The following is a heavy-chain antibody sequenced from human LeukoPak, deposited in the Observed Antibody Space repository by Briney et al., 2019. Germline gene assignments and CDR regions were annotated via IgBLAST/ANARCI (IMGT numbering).Heavy chain of an antibody. D-gene: IGHD2-2*02. V-gene: IGHV3-23*01. CDR1: GFTFSTYA. Sequence: GGSLRLSCAASGFTFSTYAMSWVRQAPGKGLEWVSAISGSGGSTDYADSVKGRFTISRDNSKNTLCLQMNSLRAEDTAVYYCVKDSGYCSSTSCYTAFDVWGQGTMVIVSS. CDR2: ISGSGGST. CDR3: VKDSGYCSSTSCYTAFDV. J-gene: IGHJ3*01.